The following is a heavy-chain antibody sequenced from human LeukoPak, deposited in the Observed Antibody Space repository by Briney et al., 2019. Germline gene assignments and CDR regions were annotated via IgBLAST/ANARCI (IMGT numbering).Heavy chain of an antibody. CDR2: ISSSGSTI. CDR3: ARDCGYYYMDV. J-gene: IGHJ6*03. V-gene: IGHV3-48*03. D-gene: IGHD2-21*01. Sequence: GGSLRLSCAASGFTFSSYEMNWVRQAPGKGLEWVSYISSSGSTICYADSVKGRFTISRDNAKNSLYLQMNSLRAEDTAVYYCARDCGYYYMDVWGKGTTVTVSS. CDR1: GFTFSSYE.